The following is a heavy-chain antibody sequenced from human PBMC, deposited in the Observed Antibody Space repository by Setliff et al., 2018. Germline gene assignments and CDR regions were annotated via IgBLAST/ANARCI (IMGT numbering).Heavy chain of an antibody. J-gene: IGHJ4*02. CDR2: VIQVGAG. CDR1: GFTFRDYS. D-gene: IGHD1-26*01. Sequence: AGGSLRLSCAASGFTFRDYSMAWVRQVPRKGLEWVAGVIQVGAGVYADSMKGRSTISRDNSKNTFFLQVNYVRVDDTATYYCAKDRVNDGFWDFDSWGQGIVVTVSS. V-gene: IGHV3-23*01. CDR3: AKDRVNDGFWDFDS.